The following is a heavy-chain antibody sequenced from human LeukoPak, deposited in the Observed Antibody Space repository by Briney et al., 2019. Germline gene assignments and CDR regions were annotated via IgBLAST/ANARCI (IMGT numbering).Heavy chain of an antibody. D-gene: IGHD5-24*01. CDR1: GGSISSYY. V-gene: IGHV4-59*01. J-gene: IGHJ4*02. CDR3: ARGGEMATISGY. CDR2: IYYTGST. Sequence: SETLSLTCTVSGGSISSYYWSWIRQPPGKGLEWIGYIYYTGSTNYNPSLKSRITISVDTSKNQFSLKLSSVTAADTAVYYCARGGEMATISGYWGQGTLVTVSS.